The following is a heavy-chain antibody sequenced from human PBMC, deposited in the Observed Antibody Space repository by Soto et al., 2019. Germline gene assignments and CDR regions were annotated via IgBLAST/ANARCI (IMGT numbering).Heavy chain of an antibody. CDR2: INAGNGNT. D-gene: IGHD4-17*01. V-gene: IGHV1-3*01. Sequence: ASVKVSCKASGYTFTSYAMHWVRQAPGQRLEWMGWINAGNGNTKYSQKFQGRVTITRDTSASTAYMELSSLRSEDTAVYYCARERSDYGDYGWVMRGGGFNWFDPWGQGTLVTVSS. CDR3: ARERSDYGDYGWVMRGGGFNWFDP. J-gene: IGHJ5*02. CDR1: GYTFTSYA.